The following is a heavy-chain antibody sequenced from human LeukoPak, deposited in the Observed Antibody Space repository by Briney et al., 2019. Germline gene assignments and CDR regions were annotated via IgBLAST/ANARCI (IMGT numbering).Heavy chain of an antibody. Sequence: GGSLRLSCAASGFTFSSYWMHWVRQAPGKGLVWVSRINTDGSSTSYADSVKGRFTISRDISKNTLFLQMNSLRAEDTALYYCTTRVGGTPDHWGLGTLVTVSS. J-gene: IGHJ5*02. CDR2: INTDGSST. CDR1: GFTFSSYW. D-gene: IGHD1-26*01. V-gene: IGHV3-74*01. CDR3: TTRVGGTPDH.